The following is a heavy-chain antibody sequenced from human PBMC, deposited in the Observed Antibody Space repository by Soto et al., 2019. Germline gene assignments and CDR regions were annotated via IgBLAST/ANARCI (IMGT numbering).Heavy chain of an antibody. V-gene: IGHV3-30*18. CDR2: ISYDGSNK. CDR1: GFTFSSYG. CDR3: AKDHGSSYYYGMDV. J-gene: IGHJ6*02. Sequence: GGSLRLSCAASGFTFSSYGMHWVRQAPGKGLEWVAVISYDGSNKYYADSVKGRFTISRDNSKNTLYLQMNSLRAEDTAVHYCAKDHGSSYYYGMDVWGQGTTVTVSS. D-gene: IGHD3-10*01.